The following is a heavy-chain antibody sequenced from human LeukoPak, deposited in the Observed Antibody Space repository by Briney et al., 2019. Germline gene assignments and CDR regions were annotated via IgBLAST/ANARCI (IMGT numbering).Heavy chain of an antibody. CDR1: GFTFSDSG. CDR2: VDRGNGAT. Sequence: GGSLRLSCAASGFTFSDSGMNWVRQAPGKGLEWVSGVDRGNGATYYADSVKGRFTISRDNSKNTLYLQMNSLQTEDTAVYYCAKTRYFDWLLSDYWGQGTLVTVSS. J-gene: IGHJ4*02. CDR3: AKTRYFDWLLSDY. D-gene: IGHD3-9*01. V-gene: IGHV3-23*01.